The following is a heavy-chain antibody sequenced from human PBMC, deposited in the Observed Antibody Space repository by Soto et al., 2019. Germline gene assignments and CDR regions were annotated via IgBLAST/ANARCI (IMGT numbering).Heavy chain of an antibody. Sequence: GGSLRLSSAASEFTFSNYAMSWVRQAPGKGLEWVSAISYGGGTTYYVDSVKGRFTISRDNSKNTLYLQMNSLRAEDTAVYYCAKNPGYYYDSTGYHFDYWGQGTLVTVSS. J-gene: IGHJ4*02. CDR1: EFTFSNYA. CDR3: AKNPGYYYDSTGYHFDY. D-gene: IGHD3-22*01. V-gene: IGHV3-23*01. CDR2: ISYGGGTT.